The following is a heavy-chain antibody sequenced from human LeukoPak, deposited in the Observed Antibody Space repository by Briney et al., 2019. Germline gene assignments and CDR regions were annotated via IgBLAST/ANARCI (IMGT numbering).Heavy chain of an antibody. V-gene: IGHV4-59*01. Sequence: SETLSLTCTVSGGSLSSYYWSWIRLPPGKGLEWIGYIYYSGSTNYNPFLKSRVTLSVDTSKNQFSLKLTSVNAADTAVYYCARGRAYYYASGSQYYFDYWGQGTLVTVSS. CDR3: ARGRAYYYASGSQYYFDY. CDR1: GGSLSSYY. J-gene: IGHJ4*02. D-gene: IGHD3-10*01. CDR2: IYYSGST.